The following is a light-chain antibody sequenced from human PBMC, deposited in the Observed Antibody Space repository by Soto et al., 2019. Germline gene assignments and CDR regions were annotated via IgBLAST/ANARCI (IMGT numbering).Light chain of an antibody. V-gene: IGKV3-20*01. CDR1: QSVGSK. J-gene: IGKJ1*01. CDR3: QQYGSSWT. CDR2: GAS. Sequence: EIVMTQSPPTLSVSPGERATLSCRASQSVGSKLAWYQQRPGQAPRLLIYGASSRATGIPDRFSGSGSGTDFTLTISRLEPEDFAVYYCQQYGSSWTFGQGTKVDIK.